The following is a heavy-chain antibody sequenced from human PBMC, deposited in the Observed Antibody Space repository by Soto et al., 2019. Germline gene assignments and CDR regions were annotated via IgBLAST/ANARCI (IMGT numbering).Heavy chain of an antibody. V-gene: IGHV3-21*06. Sequence: GGSLRLSCAASGFTFRIHNMNWVRQTPGKGLGWVSSISNSGTYIYYADSVKGRFTISRDNTNNTLYLHMDSLRAEDTAVYYCARDSLAVTAANPWYWGQGTLVTVSS. CDR1: GFTFRIHN. CDR2: ISNSGTYI. J-gene: IGHJ4*02. CDR3: ARDSLAVTAANPWY. D-gene: IGHD2-21*02.